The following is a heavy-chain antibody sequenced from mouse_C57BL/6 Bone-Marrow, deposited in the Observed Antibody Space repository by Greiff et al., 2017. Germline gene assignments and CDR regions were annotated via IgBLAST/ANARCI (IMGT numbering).Heavy chain of an antibody. CDR1: GYTFTSYW. Sequence: QVQLQQPGAELVMPGASVKLSCKASGYTFTSYWMHWVKQRPGQGLEWIGEIDPSDSYTNYNQKFKGKSTLTVDKSSSTAYMQLSSLTSEDSAVYYGARTGTYYFDYWGQGTTLTVSS. J-gene: IGHJ2*01. CDR2: IDPSDSYT. V-gene: IGHV1-69*01. CDR3: ARTGTYYFDY. D-gene: IGHD4-1*01.